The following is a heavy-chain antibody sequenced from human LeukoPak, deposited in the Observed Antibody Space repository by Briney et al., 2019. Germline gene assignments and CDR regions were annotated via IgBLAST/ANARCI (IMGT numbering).Heavy chain of an antibody. V-gene: IGHV4-59*01. CDR3: ARDRQLYYDFWSGYTGLNAFDI. D-gene: IGHD3-3*01. Sequence: SETLSLTCTVSGVSISSYYWSWIRQPPGKGLEWIGYIYYSGSTNYNPSLKSRVTISVDTSKNQFSLKLSSVTAADTAVYYCARDRQLYYDFWSGYTGLNAFDIWGQGTMVTVSS. CDR1: GVSISSYY. J-gene: IGHJ3*02. CDR2: IYYSGST.